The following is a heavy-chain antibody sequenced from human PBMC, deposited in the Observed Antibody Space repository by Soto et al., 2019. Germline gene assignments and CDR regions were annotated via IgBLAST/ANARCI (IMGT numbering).Heavy chain of an antibody. V-gene: IGHV4-34*01. Sequence: SETLSLTCAVYGGSFSGYYWSWIRQPRGWGLEWIGEINHSGNTNYNPSLKSRVTISVDTSKNQFCLKLSSVTAADTAVYYCARTDRQSSTSWYWWFDPCGQGTLVTVSS. CDR2: INHSGNT. D-gene: IGHD6-13*01. J-gene: IGHJ5*02. CDR1: GGSFSGYY. CDR3: ARTDRQSSTSWYWWFDP.